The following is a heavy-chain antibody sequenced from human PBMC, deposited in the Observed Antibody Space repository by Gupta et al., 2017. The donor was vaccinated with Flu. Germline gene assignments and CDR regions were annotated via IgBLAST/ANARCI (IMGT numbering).Heavy chain of an antibody. CDR2: IDWDDEK. D-gene: IGHD4-17*01. Sequence: WIRQRHGKALEWLARIDWDDEKFYSPSLKTRLTIAKDAYKNQVVLTMANMAPVDTATHYCARISRPYGDYYYWGPGTLVTVSS. CDR3: ARISRPYGDYYY. V-gene: IGHV2-70D*14. J-gene: IGHJ4*02.